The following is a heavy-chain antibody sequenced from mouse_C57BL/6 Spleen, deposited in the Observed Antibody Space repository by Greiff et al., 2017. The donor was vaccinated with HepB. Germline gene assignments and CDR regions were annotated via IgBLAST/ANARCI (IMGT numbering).Heavy chain of an antibody. J-gene: IGHJ2*01. D-gene: IGHD2-10*01. CDR2: IDPETGGT. Sequence: VKLQESGAELVRPGASVTLSCKASGYTFTDYEMHWVKQTPVHGLEWIGAIDPETGGTAYNQKFKGKAILTADKSSSTAYMELSSLTSEDSAVYYCTRPLLSNSWYFDYWGQGTTLTVSS. CDR3: TRPLLSNSWYFDY. CDR1: GYTFTDYE. V-gene: IGHV1-15*01.